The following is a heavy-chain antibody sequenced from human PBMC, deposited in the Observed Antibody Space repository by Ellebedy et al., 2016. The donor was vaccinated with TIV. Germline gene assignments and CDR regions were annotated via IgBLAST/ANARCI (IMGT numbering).Heavy chain of an antibody. D-gene: IGHD3-3*01. CDR1: GFTFDDYA. CDR3: ARDGTYYDFWSGYYTLEGTNWFDP. Sequence: GESLKISCAASGFTFDDYAMHWVRQAPGKGLVWVSRINSDGSSTRYADSVKGRFTISRDNAKNSLYLQMNSLRAEDTAVYYCARDGTYYDFWSGYYTLEGTNWFDPWGQGTLVTVSS. V-gene: IGHV3-74*01. CDR2: INSDGSST. J-gene: IGHJ5*02.